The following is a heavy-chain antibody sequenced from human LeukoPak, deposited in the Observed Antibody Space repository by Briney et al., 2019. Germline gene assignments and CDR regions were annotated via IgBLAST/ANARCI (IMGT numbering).Heavy chain of an antibody. CDR3: AKDQKPDSGYDIDY. CDR1: GFTVSSYG. V-gene: IGHV3-23*01. J-gene: IGHJ4*02. D-gene: IGHD5-12*01. CDR2: IFGSGDST. Sequence: GGSLRPSCAASGFTVSSYGMNWVRQAPRKGLEGVSVIFGSGDSTNYADSVKGRFTISRDRSKNTLYLEMHSLRADDTAVYYCAKDQKPDSGYDIDYWGQGTLVTVSS.